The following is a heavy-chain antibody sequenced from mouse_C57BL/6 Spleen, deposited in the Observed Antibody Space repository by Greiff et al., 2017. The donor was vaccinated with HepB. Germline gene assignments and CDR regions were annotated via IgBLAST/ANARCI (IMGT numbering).Heavy chain of an antibody. CDR2: INPNNGGT. J-gene: IGHJ4*01. D-gene: IGHD2-4*01. Sequence: VQLQQSGPELVKPGASVKISCKASGYTFTDYYMNWVKQSHGKSLEWIGDINPNNGGTSYNQKFKGKATLTVDKSSSTAYMELRSLTSEDSAVYYCARSPLIYYEGAMDYWGQGTSVTVSS. CDR3: ARSPLIYYEGAMDY. CDR1: GYTFTDYY. V-gene: IGHV1-26*01.